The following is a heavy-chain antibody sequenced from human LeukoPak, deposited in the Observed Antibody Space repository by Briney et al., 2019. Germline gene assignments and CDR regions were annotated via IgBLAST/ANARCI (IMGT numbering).Heavy chain of an antibody. D-gene: IGHD4-23*01. J-gene: IGHJ3*02. CDR1: GGSISSGGDY. CDR2: IYYRGST. Sequence: PSQTLSLTCTVSGGSISSGGDYWSWIRQHPGEGLEWIGYIYYRGSTYYNPSLKSRVTISVDPSKNQLSLELSSVTAADTAVYYCARAAWRGSNSRDAFDIWGRGTMVTVSS. V-gene: IGHV4-31*03. CDR3: ARAAWRGSNSRDAFDI.